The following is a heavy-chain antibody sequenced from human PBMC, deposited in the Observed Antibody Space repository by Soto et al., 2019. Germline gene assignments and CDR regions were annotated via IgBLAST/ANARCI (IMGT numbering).Heavy chain of an antibody. Sequence: SETLSLTCTVSCGSLSPYYWSWIRQPPGKGLEWIGYIYYIGSTNYNPSLKSRVTLSLDTSKNQFSLKLSSVTAADTAIYYCARLDDLLTGSTFDYRGRGTLVTVSS. D-gene: IGHD3-9*01. V-gene: IGHV4-59*08. CDR1: CGSLSPYY. CDR3: ARLDDLLTGSTFDY. CDR2: IYYIGST. J-gene: IGHJ4*02.